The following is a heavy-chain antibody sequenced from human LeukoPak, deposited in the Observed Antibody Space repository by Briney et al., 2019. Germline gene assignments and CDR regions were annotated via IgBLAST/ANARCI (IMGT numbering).Heavy chain of an antibody. Sequence: SGPTLVKPTQTLTLTCTFSGFSLSTSGVGVGWIRQPPGKALEWLALIYWDDDKRYSPSLKSRLTITKDTSNNQAVLTMTNMDPVDTATYYCAHRGGCSGGSCYGDAFDIWGQGTMVTVSS. CDR3: AHRGGCSGGSCYGDAFDI. V-gene: IGHV2-5*02. CDR1: GFSLSTSGVG. D-gene: IGHD2-15*01. CDR2: IYWDDDK. J-gene: IGHJ3*02.